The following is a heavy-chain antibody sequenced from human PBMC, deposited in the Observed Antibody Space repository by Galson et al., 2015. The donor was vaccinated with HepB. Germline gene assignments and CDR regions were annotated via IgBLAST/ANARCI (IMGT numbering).Heavy chain of an antibody. CDR3: ARASRGNYFTFDY. CDR2: ITNSGRST. D-gene: IGHD2/OR15-2a*01. Sequence: SLRLSCAVSGFTFSDYYMSWIRQAPGKGLEWLSYITNSGRSTSYADSVKGRFTISRDNAKNSLYLEMNSLRAEDTAVYYCARASRGNYFTFDYWGQGTLVTVSS. V-gene: IGHV3-11*01. CDR1: GFTFSDYY. J-gene: IGHJ4*02.